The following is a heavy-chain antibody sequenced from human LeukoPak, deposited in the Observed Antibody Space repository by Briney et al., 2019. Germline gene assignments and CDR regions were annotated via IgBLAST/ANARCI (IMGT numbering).Heavy chain of an antibody. CDR3: ARVVTPRYCSTTSCYWKGWFDP. Sequence: GASVRVSCKASGYTFTSYDINGVRQATGQGVEWMGWMNPNSGNTGYAQKFQGRVTITADESTSTAYMELSSLRSEDTAVYYCARVVTPRYCSTTSCYWKGWFDPWGQGTLVTVSS. J-gene: IGHJ5*02. CDR1: GYTFTSYD. D-gene: IGHD2-2*01. V-gene: IGHV1-8*03. CDR2: MNPNSGNT.